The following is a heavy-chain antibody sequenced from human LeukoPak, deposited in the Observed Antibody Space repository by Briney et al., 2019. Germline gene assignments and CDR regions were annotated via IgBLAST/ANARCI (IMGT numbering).Heavy chain of an antibody. Sequence: PSETLSLTCAVSGASVSGSNYYWGWIRQPPGKGLEWIGYIYYSGSTNYNPSLKSRVTISVDTSKNQFSLKLSSVTAADTAVYYCARGRSSMVRGYYYYYMDVWGKGTTVTISS. CDR2: IYYSGST. D-gene: IGHD3-10*01. V-gene: IGHV4-61*01. J-gene: IGHJ6*03. CDR1: GASVSGSNYY. CDR3: ARGRSSMVRGYYYYYMDV.